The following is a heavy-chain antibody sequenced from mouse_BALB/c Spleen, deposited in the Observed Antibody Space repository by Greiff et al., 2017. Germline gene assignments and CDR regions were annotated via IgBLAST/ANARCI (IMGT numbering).Heavy chain of an antibody. CDR2: ISYSGST. CDR3: ARSDGYYVDAMDY. D-gene: IGHD2-3*01. J-gene: IGHJ4*01. V-gene: IGHV3-8*02. CDR1: GDSITSGY. Sequence: EVKVEESGPSLVKPSQTLSLTCSVTGDSITSGYWNWIRKFPGNKLEYMGYISYSGSTYYNPSLKSRISITRDTSKNQYYLQLNSVTTEDTATYYCARSDGYYVDAMDYWGQGTSVTVSS.